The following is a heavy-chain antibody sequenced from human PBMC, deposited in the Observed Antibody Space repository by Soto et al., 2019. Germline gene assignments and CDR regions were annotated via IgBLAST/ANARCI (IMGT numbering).Heavy chain of an antibody. D-gene: IGHD2-21*02. J-gene: IGHJ6*02. V-gene: IGHV1-3*01. CDR3: ASEYCGGDCYSAARYGMDV. CDR2: INAGNGNT. Sequence: GASVKVSCKASGYTFTSYAMHWVRQAPGQRLEWMGWINAGNGNTKYSQKFQGRVTITRDTSASTAYVELSSLRSEDTAVYYCASEYCGGDCYSAARYGMDVWGQGTTVTVSS. CDR1: GYTFTSYA.